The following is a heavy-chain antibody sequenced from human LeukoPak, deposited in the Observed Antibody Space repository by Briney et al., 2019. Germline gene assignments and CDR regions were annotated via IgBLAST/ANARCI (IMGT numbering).Heavy chain of an antibody. CDR1: GFTFSSYA. Sequence: GGSLRLSCAASGFTFSSYAMSWVRQAPGKGLEWVSAISGGGGSTYYADSVKGRFTIFRDNSKNTLYLQMNSLRAEDTAVYYCAKDSNLLWFGELSNFDYWGQGTLVTVTS. CDR3: AKDSNLLWFGELSNFDY. D-gene: IGHD3-10*01. CDR2: ISGGGGST. V-gene: IGHV3-23*01. J-gene: IGHJ4*02.